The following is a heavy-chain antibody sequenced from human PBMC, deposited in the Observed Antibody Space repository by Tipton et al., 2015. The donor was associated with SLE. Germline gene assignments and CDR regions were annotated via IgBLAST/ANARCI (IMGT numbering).Heavy chain of an antibody. CDR1: GFTFDDYG. Sequence: QLVQSGGGLVQPGRSLRLSCAASGFTFDDYGMSWVRQAPGKGLEWVSGINWNGGSTGYADSVKGRFTISRDNSKNTLYLQMNSLRAEDTAVYYCARGLEYYDFWSGYFTQDYYYGMDVWGQGTTVTVSS. CDR2: INWNGGST. J-gene: IGHJ6*02. V-gene: IGHV3-20*04. CDR3: ARGLEYYDFWSGYFTQDYYYGMDV. D-gene: IGHD3-3*01.